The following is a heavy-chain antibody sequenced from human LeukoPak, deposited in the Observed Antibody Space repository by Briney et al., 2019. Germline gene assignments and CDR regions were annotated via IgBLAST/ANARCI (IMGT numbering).Heavy chain of an antibody. CDR1: GYTFTSYD. V-gene: IGHV1-8*03. CDR3: ARARRDGYNLFGY. Sequence: GASVKVSCKASGYTFTSYDINWVRQATGQGLEWMGWMNPNSGNTGYAQKFQGRVTITRNTSISTAYMELSSLRSEDTAVYYCARARRDGYNLFGYWGQETLVTVSS. D-gene: IGHD5-24*01. CDR2: MNPNSGNT. J-gene: IGHJ4*02.